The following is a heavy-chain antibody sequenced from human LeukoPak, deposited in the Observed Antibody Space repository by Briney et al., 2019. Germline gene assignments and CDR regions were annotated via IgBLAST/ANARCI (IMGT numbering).Heavy chain of an antibody. CDR1: GFSFDDLG. D-gene: IGHD6-6*01. Sequence: GGSLRLSCAASGFSFDDLGMAWVRQVPGKGLEWVAGINWNGASTGYADSVRGRFTISRDNAKNSLYLQMNSLRAEGTALYYCARAVCPTIKFCDSSYFMDVWGKGTTVNVS. CDR3: ARAVCPTIKFCDSSYFMDV. J-gene: IGHJ6*03. CDR2: INWNGAST. V-gene: IGHV3-20*04.